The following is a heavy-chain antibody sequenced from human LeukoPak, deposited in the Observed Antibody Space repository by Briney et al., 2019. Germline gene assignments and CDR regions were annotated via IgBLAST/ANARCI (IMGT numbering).Heavy chain of an antibody. CDR3: ARATLLDY. Sequence: GGSLRLSCAASGFTFSSYAMSWVRQAPGKGLEWVSAISGSGGSTYYADSVKGRFTISRDNAQNSLFLQMNGLRAEDTAVYYCARATLLDYWGQGTLVTVSS. CDR1: GFTFSSYA. CDR2: ISGSGGST. J-gene: IGHJ4*02. V-gene: IGHV3-23*01.